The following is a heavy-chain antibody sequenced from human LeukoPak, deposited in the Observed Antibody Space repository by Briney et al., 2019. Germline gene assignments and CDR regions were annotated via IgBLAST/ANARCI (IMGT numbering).Heavy chain of an antibody. J-gene: IGHJ4*02. D-gene: IGHD6-13*01. CDR2: IYSGGST. Sequence: GGSLRLSCAASGFTVSSNYMGWVRQAPGKGLEWVSVIYSGGSTYYADSVKGRFTISRDNSKNTLYLQMNSLRAEDTAVYYCARGLQHSSFWYRFDYWGQGTLVTVSS. CDR1: GFTVSSNY. CDR3: ARGLQHSSFWYRFDY. V-gene: IGHV3-66*01.